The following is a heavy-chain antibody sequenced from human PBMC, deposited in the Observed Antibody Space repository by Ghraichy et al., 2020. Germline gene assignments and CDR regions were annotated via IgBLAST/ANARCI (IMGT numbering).Heavy chain of an antibody. CDR1: GFSLSTSGVG. D-gene: IGHD3-22*01. CDR3: AHRGWLGEQGDYYDSSGTFNNWFDP. CDR2: IYWDDDK. V-gene: IGHV2-5*02. J-gene: IGHJ5*02. Sequence: SGPTLVKPTQTLTLTCTFSGFSLSTSGVGVGWIRQPPGKALEWLALIYWDDDKRYSPSLKSRLTITKDTSKNQVVLTMTNMDPVDTATYYCAHRGWLGEQGDYYDSSGTFNNWFDPWGQGTLVTVSS.